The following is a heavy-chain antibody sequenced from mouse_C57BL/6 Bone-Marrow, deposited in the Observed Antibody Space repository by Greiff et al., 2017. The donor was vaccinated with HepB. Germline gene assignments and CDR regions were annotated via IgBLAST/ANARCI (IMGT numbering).Heavy chain of an antibody. CDR1: GYSITSGYY. Sequence: ESGPGLVKPSQSLSLTCSVTGYSITSGYYWNWIRQFPGNKLEWMGYISYDGSNNYNPSLKNRISITRDTSQNQFFLKLNSVTTEDTATYYCARGGYDYDRYIDVWGTGTTVTVSS. CDR3: ARGGYDYDRYIDV. CDR2: ISYDGSN. J-gene: IGHJ1*03. D-gene: IGHD2-4*01. V-gene: IGHV3-6*01.